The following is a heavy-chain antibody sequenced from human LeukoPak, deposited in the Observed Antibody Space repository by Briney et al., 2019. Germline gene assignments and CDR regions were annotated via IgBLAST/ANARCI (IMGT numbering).Heavy chain of an antibody. D-gene: IGHD2-15*01. Sequence: GGSLRLSCAASGFTFSSYGMHWVRQAPGKGLEWVAVISYDGSNKYYADSVKGRFTISRDNSKNTLYLQMNSLRAEDTAVYYCAKVAEDIVVVVAATRPQDSDYFDYWGQGTLVTVSS. CDR2: ISYDGSNK. CDR3: AKVAEDIVVVVAATRPQDSDYFDY. V-gene: IGHV3-30*18. J-gene: IGHJ4*02. CDR1: GFTFSSYG.